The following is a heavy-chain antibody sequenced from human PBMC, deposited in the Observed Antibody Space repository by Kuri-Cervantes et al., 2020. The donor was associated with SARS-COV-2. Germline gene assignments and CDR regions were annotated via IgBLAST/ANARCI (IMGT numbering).Heavy chain of an antibody. J-gene: IGHJ6*02. CDR3: AREGGDILVDGMDV. CDR1: GDSISDYSYY. Sequence: SETLSLTCTVPGDSISDYSYYWGWIRQPPGKGLEWIGSIHYTGNTYYNPSLRSRVTMSVDTAKNQVSLEVTSVTAADTAVYYCAREGGDILVDGMDVWGQGTTVTVSS. D-gene: IGHD2-2*01. CDR2: IHYTGNT. V-gene: IGHV4-39*02.